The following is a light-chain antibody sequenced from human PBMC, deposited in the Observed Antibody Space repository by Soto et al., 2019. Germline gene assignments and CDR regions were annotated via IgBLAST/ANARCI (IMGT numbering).Light chain of an antibody. V-gene: IGLV2-14*01. Sequence: QAVGTQPASVCGSPGQSITISCTGTSSDIGRYNFVSWYQHHPGKAPKLIIYEATKRPSGVSYRFSGSKSGNTASLTISGLQAEDEADYYCTSYTITSPYVFGTGTKVTVL. CDR1: SSDIGRYNF. CDR2: EAT. CDR3: TSYTITSPYV. J-gene: IGLJ1*01.